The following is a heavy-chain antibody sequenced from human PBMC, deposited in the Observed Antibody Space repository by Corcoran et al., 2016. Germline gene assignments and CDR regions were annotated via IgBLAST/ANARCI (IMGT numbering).Heavy chain of an antibody. CDR1: GYTFTGYY. J-gene: IGHJ6*02. V-gene: IGHV1-2*04. CDR3: AREGPTSYYYYGMDV. CDR2: INPNSGGT. Sequence: QVQLVQSGAEVKKPGASVKVSCKASGYTFTGYYMHWVRQAPGQGLEWMGWINPNSGGTNYAQKFQGWVTMTRDTSISTAYMELSRLRSDDTAVYYCAREGPTSYYYYGMDVWGQGTTVTVSS.